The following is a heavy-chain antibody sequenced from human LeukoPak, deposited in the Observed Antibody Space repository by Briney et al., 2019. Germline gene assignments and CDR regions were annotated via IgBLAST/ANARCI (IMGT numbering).Heavy chain of an antibody. CDR3: ARGPYSSSWDEGY. CDR2: INPSGGRT. V-gene: IGHV1-46*01. Sequence: ASVKVSCKASGYTFTNYYMHWVRQAPGQGLEWMGIINPSGGRTSYAQNFQGRVTMNRDTSTSTVYMEVSSLRSEDTAVYYCARGPYSSSWDEGYWGQGTLVTVSS. D-gene: IGHD6-13*01. CDR1: GYTFTNYY. J-gene: IGHJ4*02.